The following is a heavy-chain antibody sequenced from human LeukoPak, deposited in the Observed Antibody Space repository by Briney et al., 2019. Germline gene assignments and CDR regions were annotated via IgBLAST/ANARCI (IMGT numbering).Heavy chain of an antibody. CDR3: ARDQSVTMMLSWFDP. Sequence: SVKVSCKASGGTFSSYAISWVRQARGQGLEWMGSIIPIFGIANYAQKFQGRVTITADKSTSTAYMELSSLRSEDTAVYYCARDQSVTMMLSWFDPWGQGTLVTVSS. J-gene: IGHJ5*02. D-gene: IGHD3-22*01. CDR1: GGTFSSYA. CDR2: IIPIFGIA. V-gene: IGHV1-69*04.